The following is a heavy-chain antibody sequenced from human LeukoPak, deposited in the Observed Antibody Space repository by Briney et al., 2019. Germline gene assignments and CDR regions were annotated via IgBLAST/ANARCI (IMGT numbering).Heavy chain of an antibody. Sequence: GGSLTLSCAASGFTFCSYAMTWLRQAPGRGLEGVSVISGIGVATYYAHSVKGRFTISRDNSKNTLYMQMSSLRAEDPAVYYCAKRAVTTFSSGFHYWGQGTLVTVSS. CDR2: ISGIGVAT. CDR1: GFTFCSYA. J-gene: IGHJ4*02. V-gene: IGHV3-23*01. CDR3: AKRAVTTFSSGFHY. D-gene: IGHD4-17*01.